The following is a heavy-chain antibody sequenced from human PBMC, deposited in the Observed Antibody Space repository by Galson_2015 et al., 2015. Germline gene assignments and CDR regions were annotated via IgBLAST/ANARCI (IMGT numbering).Heavy chain of an antibody. J-gene: IGHJ4*02. Sequence: SLRLSCAGSGVTFSNYAMSWVRQAPGKGLEWVSAISGTGSSTYYADSVKGRFTISRDNSKNTLYLQMNSLRAEDTAVYYCAKARYGDYNSLDYWGQGTLVTVSS. D-gene: IGHD4-17*01. CDR3: AKARYGDYNSLDY. CDR2: ISGTGSST. CDR1: GVTFSNYA. V-gene: IGHV3-23*01.